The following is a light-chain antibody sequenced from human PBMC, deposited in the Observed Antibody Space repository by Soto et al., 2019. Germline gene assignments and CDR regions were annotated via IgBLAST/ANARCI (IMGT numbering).Light chain of an antibody. CDR1: PSVSSN. V-gene: IGKV3-15*01. Sequence: EIVMTQSPATLSVSPGERATLSCRASPSVSSNLAWYQQKPAQAPRLLIYGASTRATGIPARFSGSGSGTEFTLTISSLQSEDFAVYYCQQYNNWPRTFGQGTKVEIK. CDR2: GAS. CDR3: QQYNNWPRT. J-gene: IGKJ1*01.